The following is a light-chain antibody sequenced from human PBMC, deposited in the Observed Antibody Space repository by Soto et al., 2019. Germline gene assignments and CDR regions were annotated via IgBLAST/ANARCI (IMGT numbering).Light chain of an antibody. CDR2: GSS. J-gene: IGLJ3*02. Sequence: QAVVTQPPSVSGAPGQRVTISCTGSSSNIGAGYDVHWYQRLPGRAPKLLIYGSSNRPSGVPDRISGSKSGTSASLAITGLQAGEEADYNSRSIKTNLGGGVFGGGTKVTVL. V-gene: IGLV1-40*01. CDR1: SSNIGAGYD. CDR3: RSIKTNLGGGV.